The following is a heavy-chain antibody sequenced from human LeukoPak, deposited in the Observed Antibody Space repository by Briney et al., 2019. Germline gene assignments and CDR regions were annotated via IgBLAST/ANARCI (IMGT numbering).Heavy chain of an antibody. CDR1: GFTFSSYS. Sequence: GGSLRLSCATSGFTFSSYSMNWVRQAPGKGLEWLPYISSSSSTIYYADSVKGRFTISRDKAKNSLYLQMNSLRAEDTAVYYCARDRCTGGRCYSLSVGYMDVWGKGTTVTVSS. CDR3: ARDRCTGGRCYSLSVGYMDV. J-gene: IGHJ6*03. D-gene: IGHD2-15*01. V-gene: IGHV3-48*01. CDR2: ISSSSSTI.